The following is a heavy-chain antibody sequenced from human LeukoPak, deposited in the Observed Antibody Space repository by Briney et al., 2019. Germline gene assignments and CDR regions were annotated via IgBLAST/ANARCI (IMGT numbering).Heavy chain of an antibody. CDR2: INWNGGST. CDR3: ARYGSGSYTSYYYYYYMDA. J-gene: IGHJ6*03. V-gene: IGHV3-20*04. D-gene: IGHD3-10*01. CDR1: GFTFDDYG. Sequence: GGSLRLSCAASGFTFDDYGMSWVRQAPGKGLEWVSGINWNGGSTGYADSVKGRFTISRDNAKNSLYLQMNSLRAEDTALYYCARYGSGSYTSYYYYYYMDAWGKGTTVTVSS.